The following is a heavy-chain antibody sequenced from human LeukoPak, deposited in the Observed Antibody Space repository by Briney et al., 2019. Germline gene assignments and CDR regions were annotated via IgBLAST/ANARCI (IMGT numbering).Heavy chain of an antibody. J-gene: IGHJ4*02. V-gene: IGHV4-59*01. CDR2: IYDSGST. Sequence: PSETLSLTCTVSGASINSYYWSWIRQPPGKGLEWIGCIYDSGSTDYNPSLKSRVPISVDTSKNQFSLKLTSVTAADTAMYYCARTSSSWLWGQGTLVTVSS. CDR3: ARTSSSWL. CDR1: GASINSYY. D-gene: IGHD6-13*01.